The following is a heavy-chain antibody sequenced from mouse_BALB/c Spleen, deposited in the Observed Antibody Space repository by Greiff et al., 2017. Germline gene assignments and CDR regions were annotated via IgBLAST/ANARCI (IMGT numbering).Heavy chain of an antibody. CDR3: ASYYGNYGGDAMDY. Sequence: VKLQESGPGLVAPSQSLSITCTVSGFSLTSYGVHWVRQPPGKGLEWLGVIWAGGSTNYNSALMSRLSISKDNSKSQVFLEMNSLQTDDTAMYYCASYYGNYGGDAMDYWGQGTSVTVSS. CDR1: GFSLTSYG. V-gene: IGHV2-9*02. J-gene: IGHJ4*01. CDR2: IWAGGST. D-gene: IGHD2-1*01.